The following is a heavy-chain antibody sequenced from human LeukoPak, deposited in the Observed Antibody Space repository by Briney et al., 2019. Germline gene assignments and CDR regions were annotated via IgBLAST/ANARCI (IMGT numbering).Heavy chain of an antibody. V-gene: IGHV3-33*01. CDR1: GFSFSSYG. CDR3: ARSLERDYHGSGTYYMNNWFDP. Sequence: GGCLRLSCAASGFSFSSYGMHWVRQAPGKGLEWGAVIWYDGSYKYYADSVKGRFTISRDISKNTLYLQMNSLRAEDTALYYCARSLERDYHGSGTYYMNNWFDPWGQGTLVTVSS. D-gene: IGHD3-10*01. J-gene: IGHJ5*02. CDR2: IWYDGSYK.